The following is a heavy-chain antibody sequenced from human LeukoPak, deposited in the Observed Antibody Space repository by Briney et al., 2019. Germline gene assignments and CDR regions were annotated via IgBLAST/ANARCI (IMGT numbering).Heavy chain of an antibody. CDR3: ARGSPTFDY. Sequence: TSETLSLTCTVSGGSISSSSYYRGWIRQPPGKGLEWIGSIYYSGSTYYNPSLKSRVTISVDTSKNQFSLKLSSVTAADTAVYYCARGSPTFDYWGQGTLVTVSS. D-gene: IGHD6-13*01. J-gene: IGHJ4*02. V-gene: IGHV4-39*07. CDR1: GGSISSSSYY. CDR2: IYYSGST.